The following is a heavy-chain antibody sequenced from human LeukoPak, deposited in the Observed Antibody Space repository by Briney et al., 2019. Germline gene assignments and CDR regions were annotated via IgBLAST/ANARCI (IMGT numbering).Heavy chain of an antibody. J-gene: IGHJ4*02. Sequence: GGSLRLSCAASGFTFSTYATGWVRQAPGKGLEWVSVIGSGGSTYSADSVTGRFAISRDNYKNTLYLQMNSLRAEDTAVYYCAKRLGTAGFDYWGQGTLVTVSS. CDR3: AKRLGTAGFDY. CDR1: GFTFSTYA. V-gene: IGHV3-23*01. D-gene: IGHD1/OR15-1a*01. CDR2: IGSGGST.